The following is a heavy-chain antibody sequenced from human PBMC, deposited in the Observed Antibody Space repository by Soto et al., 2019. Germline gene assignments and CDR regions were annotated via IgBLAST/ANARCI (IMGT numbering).Heavy chain of an antibody. J-gene: IGHJ4*02. D-gene: IGHD2-21*01. CDR3: GDCGHANRDC. Sequence: EVQLVESGGDLVQPGGSLRLSCAASGFSFSAYYMDWVRQAPGKGLEWVGLIRNKAESYTTEYAASVRSRFTIARGDSTNLVLLQMNSLTTEDTAVYYSGDCGHANRDCWGRGTVVTVSS. CDR1: GFSFSAYY. V-gene: IGHV3-72*01. CDR2: IRNKAESYTT.